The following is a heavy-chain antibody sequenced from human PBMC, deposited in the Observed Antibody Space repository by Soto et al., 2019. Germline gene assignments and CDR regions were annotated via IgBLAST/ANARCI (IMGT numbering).Heavy chain of an antibody. V-gene: IGHV3-33*01. CDR2: IWYDGSNK. Sequence: GGSLRLSCAASGFTFSSYGMHWVRQAPGKGLEWVAVIWYDGSNKYYADSVKGRFTISRDNSKNTLYLQMNSLRAEGTAVYYCARDGMIGDYGPFDYWGQGTLVTVSS. CDR3: ARDGMIGDYGPFDY. J-gene: IGHJ4*02. CDR1: GFTFSSYG. D-gene: IGHD4-17*01.